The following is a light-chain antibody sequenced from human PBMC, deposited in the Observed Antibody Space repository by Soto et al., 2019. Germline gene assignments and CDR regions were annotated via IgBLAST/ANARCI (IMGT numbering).Light chain of an antibody. CDR1: QDISNY. CDR3: QQTYNTPQT. V-gene: IGKV1-39*01. Sequence: EIQMTQSPSSLSASLGDRVTITWRASQDISNYLNWYQQKPGKAPKLLIYAASRLQSGVPSRFSGSGYGTHFTLTISSLQPEDFATYFCQQTYNTPQTFGGGTKVDIK. CDR2: AAS. J-gene: IGKJ4*01.